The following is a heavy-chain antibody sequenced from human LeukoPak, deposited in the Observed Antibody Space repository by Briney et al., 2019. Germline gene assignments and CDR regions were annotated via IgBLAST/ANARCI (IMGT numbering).Heavy chain of an antibody. J-gene: IGHJ5*02. CDR3: ARATTFWSGYYNWFDP. Sequence: ASVKVSCKSSGYIFTSYDINWVRQASGQGLEWVGCMNPNSGNTGYAQKFQGRVTITRNTSISTAYMELSSLRSEDTAVYYCARATTFWSGYYNWFDPWGQGTLVTVSS. CDR2: MNPNSGNT. D-gene: IGHD3-3*01. CDR1: GYIFTSYD. V-gene: IGHV1-8*03.